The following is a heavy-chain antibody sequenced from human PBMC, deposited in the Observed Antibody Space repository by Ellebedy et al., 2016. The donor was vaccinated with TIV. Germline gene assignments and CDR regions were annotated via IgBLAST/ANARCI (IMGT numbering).Heavy chain of an antibody. Sequence: GESLKISCAASGFTFSTYAMNWVRQAPGKGLEWISYISTTTIHYADSVKGRFTISRDNAKNELYLQMNSLRAEDTAVYYCARDRALRTYKSGMDVWGQGTTLTVSS. CDR2: ISTTTI. J-gene: IGHJ6*02. V-gene: IGHV3-48*04. CDR3: ARDRALRTYKSGMDV. D-gene: IGHD4-17*01. CDR1: GFTFSTYA.